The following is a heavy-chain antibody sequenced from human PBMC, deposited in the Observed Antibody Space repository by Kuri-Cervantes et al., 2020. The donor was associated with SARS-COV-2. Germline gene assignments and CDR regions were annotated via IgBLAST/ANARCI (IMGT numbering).Heavy chain of an antibody. CDR1: GFTFSNYA. J-gene: IGHJ4*02. V-gene: IGHV3-30*01. Sequence: GESLKISCAASGFTFSNYAIHWVRQAPGKGLEWVALISYDGSDKNYADSVKGRFTISRDNSKNTLYLQMNTLKTEDTAVYYCARDPVYSSSSQFAIDYWGQGTLVTVSS. D-gene: IGHD6-6*01. CDR3: ARDPVYSSSSQFAIDY. CDR2: ISYDGSDK.